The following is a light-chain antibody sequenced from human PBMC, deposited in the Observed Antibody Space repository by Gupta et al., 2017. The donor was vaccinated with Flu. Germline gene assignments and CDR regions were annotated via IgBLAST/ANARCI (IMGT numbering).Light chain of an antibody. J-gene: IGLJ1*01. CDR2: SNN. Sequence: QSVLTQPPSASGTPGQRVTISCSGSSSNIGSNTVNWDQQIPGTATKLLIYSNNQRPSGVPYRFSGSKSGPSASLAISGLQSEDEADYYCAAWDDSLNGLYVFGTGTKVTVL. V-gene: IGLV1-44*01. CDR1: SSNIGSNT. CDR3: AAWDDSLNGLYV.